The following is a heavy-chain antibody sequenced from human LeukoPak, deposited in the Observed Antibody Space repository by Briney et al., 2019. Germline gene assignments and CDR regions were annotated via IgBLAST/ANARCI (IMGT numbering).Heavy chain of an antibody. CDR3: ARVSCSSTSCYPRSGRRVMLFDP. CDR2: IYYSGST. D-gene: IGHD2-2*01. J-gene: IGHJ5*02. Sequence: PSETLSLTCTVSGGSISSSSYYWAWIRQPPGKGLEWIGSIYYSGSTNYNPSLKSRVIISVDTSKNQFSLKLSSVTAADTAVYYCARVSCSSTSCYPRSGRRVMLFDPWGQGILVTVSS. V-gene: IGHV4-39*07. CDR1: GGSISSSSYY.